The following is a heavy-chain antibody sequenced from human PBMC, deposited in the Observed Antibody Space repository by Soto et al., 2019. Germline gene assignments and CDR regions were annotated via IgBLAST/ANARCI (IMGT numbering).Heavy chain of an antibody. CDR1: GYTFSSYY. CDR3: AREGFNGWPFDH. CDR2: INPSGGGT. D-gene: IGHD6-19*01. Sequence: QVQLLQSGAEVKKPGASVRLSCKASGYTFSSYYMDWVRQAPGQGLEWMGTINPSGGGTTYAQKFQGRVTVTRDTSTNTVYMYLSSLRYDDTAVYYCAREGFNGWPFDHWGQGTLVTVSS. V-gene: IGHV1-46*01. J-gene: IGHJ4*02.